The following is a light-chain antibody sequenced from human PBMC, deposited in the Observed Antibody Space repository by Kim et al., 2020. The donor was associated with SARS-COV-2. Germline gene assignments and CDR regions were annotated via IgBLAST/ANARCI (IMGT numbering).Light chain of an antibody. CDR1: QSISSY. CDR3: QQSYSTPYI. J-gene: IGKJ2*01. CDR2: AAY. V-gene: IGKV1-39*01. Sequence: SASGGDRVTITGRARQSISSYLNLYQQKPGKAPKLLIYAAYSLQSGVPSRFSGSGSGTDFTLSISSLQPEVCATYYCQQSYSTPYIFGQGTKLEI.